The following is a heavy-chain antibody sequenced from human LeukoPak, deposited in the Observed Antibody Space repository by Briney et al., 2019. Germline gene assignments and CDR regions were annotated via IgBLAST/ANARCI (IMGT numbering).Heavy chain of an antibody. J-gene: IGHJ6*03. CDR1: GYSISSGYY. D-gene: IGHD2-2*01. CDR3: ARGGDIVVVPAAGDYYYYMDV. V-gene: IGHV4-38-2*02. Sequence: SETLSLTCTVSGYSISSGYYWGWIRQPPGKGLEWIGSIYHSGSTYYNPSLKSRVTISVDTSKNQFSLKLSSVTAADTAVYYCARGGDIVVVPAAGDYYYYMDVWGKGTTVTVSS. CDR2: IYHSGST.